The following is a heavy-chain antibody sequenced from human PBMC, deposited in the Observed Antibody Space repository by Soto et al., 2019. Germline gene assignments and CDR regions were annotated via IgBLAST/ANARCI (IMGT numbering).Heavy chain of an antibody. CDR3: ARHASLLHYDSSGYLDY. D-gene: IGHD3-22*01. CDR2: IYYSGST. CDR1: GGPISSSSYY. J-gene: IGHJ4*02. V-gene: IGHV4-39*01. Sequence: SETLSLTCTVSGGPISSSSYYWGWIRQPPGKGLEWIGSIYYSGSTYYNPSLKSRVTISVDTSKNQFSLKLSSVTAADTAVYYCARHASLLHYDSSGYLDYWGQGTLVTVSS.